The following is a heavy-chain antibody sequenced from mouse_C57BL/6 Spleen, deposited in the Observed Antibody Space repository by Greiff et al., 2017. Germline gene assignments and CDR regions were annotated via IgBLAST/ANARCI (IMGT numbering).Heavy chain of an antibody. CDR1: GFTFSDYG. CDR3: ARPGTNWDFDY. Sequence: EVNLVESGGGLVKPGGSLKLSCAASGFTFSDYGMHWVRQAPEKGLEWVAYISSGSSTISYADTVKGRFTISRDNAKNPLFLQMTSLRSEDTAMYYCARPGTNWDFDYWGQGTTLTVSS. CDR2: ISSGSSTI. D-gene: IGHD4-1*01. J-gene: IGHJ2*01. V-gene: IGHV5-17*01.